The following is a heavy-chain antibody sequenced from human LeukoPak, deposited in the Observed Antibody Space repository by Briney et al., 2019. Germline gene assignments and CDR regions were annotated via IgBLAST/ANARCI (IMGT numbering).Heavy chain of an antibody. J-gene: IGHJ4*02. CDR1: GGSISSSHW. D-gene: IGHD3-10*02. CDR2: IYYSGST. CDR3: ARYYYDRRLDY. V-gene: IGHV4-4*02. Sequence: PSGTLSLTCAVSGGSISSSHWWGWVRQPPGKGLEWIGYIYYSGSTNYNPSLKSRVTISVDTSKNQFSLKLSSVTAADTAVYYCARYYYDRRLDYWGQGTLVTVSS.